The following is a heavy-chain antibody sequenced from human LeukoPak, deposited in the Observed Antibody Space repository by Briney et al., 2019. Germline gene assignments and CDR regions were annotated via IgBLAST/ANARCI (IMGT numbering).Heavy chain of an antibody. V-gene: IGHV1-18*01. Sequence: ASVKVSCKASGYTFTSYGISWVRQAPGQGLEWMGWISGYNGKTNYAQKFQDRITMTVDKSTTTVYMELKSLRSDDTAVYYCAKTHDFWSARKGDYFDPWGQGTLVIVSS. CDR2: ISGYNGKT. CDR3: AKTHDFWSARKGDYFDP. J-gene: IGHJ4*02. CDR1: GYTFTSYG. D-gene: IGHD3-3*01.